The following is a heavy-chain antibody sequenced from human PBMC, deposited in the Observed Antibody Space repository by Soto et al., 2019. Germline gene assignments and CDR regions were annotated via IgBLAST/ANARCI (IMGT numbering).Heavy chain of an antibody. CDR3: ARALIQLWPHYYYGMDV. J-gene: IGHJ6*02. Sequence: SETLSLTCTVSGGSISSGDYYWSWIRQPPGKGLEWIGYIYYSGTTYYNPSLKSRVTISVDTSKNQFSLKVSSVTAADTAVYYCARALIQLWPHYYYGMDVWGQGTTVTVSS. V-gene: IGHV4-30-4*01. CDR1: GGSISSGDYY. CDR2: IYYSGTT. D-gene: IGHD5-18*01.